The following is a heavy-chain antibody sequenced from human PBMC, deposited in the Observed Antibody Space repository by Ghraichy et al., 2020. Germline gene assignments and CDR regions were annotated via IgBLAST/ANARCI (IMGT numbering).Heavy chain of an antibody. J-gene: IGHJ4*02. Sequence: SETLSLTCTVSGGSIISAEYYWAWVRQPPGKGLEWIATVTYNGAAQYSPSLRSRVTVSVDRSKNQISLTLSSVTAADTAVYYCATEARLMVFARGDFWGQGTLVTVSS. CDR2: VTYNGAA. CDR3: ATEARLMVFARGDF. CDR1: GGSIISAEYY. V-gene: IGHV4-39*01. D-gene: IGHD2-8*01.